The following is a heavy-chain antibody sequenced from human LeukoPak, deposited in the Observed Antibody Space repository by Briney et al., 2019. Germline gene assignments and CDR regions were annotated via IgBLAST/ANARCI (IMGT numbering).Heavy chain of an antibody. D-gene: IGHD3-3*01. CDR1: GFTFSSYW. Sequence: GGSLRLSCAASGFTFSSYWMSWVRQAPGKGLEWVANIKQDGSETYYVDSVKGRFTISRDNAKNSLYLQMNSLRAEDTAVYYCARDDFWSGYPAYYYYYMDVWGKGTTVTVSS. V-gene: IGHV3-7*01. J-gene: IGHJ6*03. CDR2: IKQDGSET. CDR3: ARDDFWSGYPAYYYYYMDV.